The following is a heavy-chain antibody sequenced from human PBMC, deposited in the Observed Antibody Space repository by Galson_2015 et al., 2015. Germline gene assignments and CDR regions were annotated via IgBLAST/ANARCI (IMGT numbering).Heavy chain of an antibody. CDR1: GFTFSSYA. V-gene: IGHV3-30-3*01. CDR3: ARDLGVAGTYYYSLYGLDV. Sequence: SLRLSCAASGFTFSSYAMHWVRQAPGKGLEWVAVISYDGSNKYYADSVKGRFTISRDNSKNTLYLQMNSLRAEDTAVYYCARDLGVAGTYYYSLYGLDVWGQGTLVTVSS. J-gene: IGHJ6*02. CDR2: ISYDGSNK. D-gene: IGHD6-19*01.